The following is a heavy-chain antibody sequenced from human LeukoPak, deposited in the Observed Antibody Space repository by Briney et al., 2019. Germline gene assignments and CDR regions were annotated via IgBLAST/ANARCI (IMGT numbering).Heavy chain of an antibody. J-gene: IGHJ4*02. V-gene: IGHV3-7*03. CDR1: GFTFGKYW. Sequence: GGSLRLSCVASGFTFGKYWMSWVRQAPGKGLEWVANIKQDGSEKYYVDSVKGRFTISRDNAKNLLNLQMNSLRAEDTAVYYCATASGWYGSYFDYWGQGILVTVSS. CDR3: ATASGWYGSYFDY. D-gene: IGHD6-19*01. CDR2: IKQDGSEK.